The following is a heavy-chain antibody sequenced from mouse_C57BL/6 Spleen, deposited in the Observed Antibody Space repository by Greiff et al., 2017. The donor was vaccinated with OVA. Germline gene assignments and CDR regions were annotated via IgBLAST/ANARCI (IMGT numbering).Heavy chain of an antibody. CDR1: GFTFSDYG. Sequence: EVQLVESGGGLVKPGGSLKLSCAASGFTFSDYGMHWVRQAPEKGLEWVAYISSGSSTIYYADTVTGRFTISRDNAKNTLFLQMTSRRSEDTAMYYCAMGAMDYWGQGTSVTVSS. CDR3: AMGAMDY. CDR2: ISSGSSTI. V-gene: IGHV5-17*01. J-gene: IGHJ4*01.